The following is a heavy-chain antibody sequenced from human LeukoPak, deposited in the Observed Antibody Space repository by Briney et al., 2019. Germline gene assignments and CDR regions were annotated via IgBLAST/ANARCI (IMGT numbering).Heavy chain of an antibody. V-gene: IGHV3-21*01. CDR1: GFIFSSYS. J-gene: IGHJ6*02. Sequence: GGSLRLSCAASGFIFSSYSMNWVRQAPGKGLEWVSSISSSSSYIYYADSVKGRFTISRDNAKNSLYLQMNSLRAEDTAVYYCATSTVVTSYYYYGMDVWGQGTTVTVSS. CDR3: ATSTVVTSYYYYGMDV. CDR2: ISSSSSYI. D-gene: IGHD4-23*01.